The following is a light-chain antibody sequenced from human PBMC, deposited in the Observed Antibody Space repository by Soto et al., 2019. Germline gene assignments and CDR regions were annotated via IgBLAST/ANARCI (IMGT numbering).Light chain of an antibody. V-gene: IGKV3-15*01. CDR2: CTS. CDR3: HHYNNSPWT. CDR1: QSVSSN. J-gene: IGKJ1*01. Sequence: EIVMAQKTTTLSEAPGERATLSWMAGQSVSSNLAWYQHKPGQAPRLLIYCTSATATGIPSSFSGSGSGTEFTLTIISLQSEDFAFYYCHHYNNSPWTFGQGTKVDIK.